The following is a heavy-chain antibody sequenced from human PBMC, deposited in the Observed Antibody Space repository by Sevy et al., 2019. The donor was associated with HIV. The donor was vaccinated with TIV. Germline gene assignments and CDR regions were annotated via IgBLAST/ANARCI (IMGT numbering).Heavy chain of an antibody. D-gene: IGHD6-19*01. CDR2: ISSSSYI. CDR3: ARERYSSGPPDGMDV. J-gene: IGHJ6*02. CDR1: GFTFSSYS. V-gene: IGHV3-21*01. Sequence: GGSLRLSCAASGFTFSSYSMNWVRQAPGKGLEWVSSISSSSYIYYADSVKGRFTISRDNAKNSLYLQMNSLRAEDTAVYYCARERYSSGPPDGMDVWGQGTTITVSS.